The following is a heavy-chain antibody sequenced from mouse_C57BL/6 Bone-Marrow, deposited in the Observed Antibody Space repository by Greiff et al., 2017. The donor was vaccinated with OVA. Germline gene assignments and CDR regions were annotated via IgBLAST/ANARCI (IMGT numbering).Heavy chain of an antibody. CDR3: AGDDGRPRWFDY. V-gene: IGHV5-6*01. J-gene: IGHJ3*01. CDR2: IRPGGSYT. CDR1: GYTFSSYG. Sequence: EVQLVESGGDLVKPGGSLKLSCAASGYTFSSYGMYWVRQTPDKRLEWVATIRPGGSYTYYPDNVKGRFTLTRDNAKNTLYLQLSSLKSEDTAMYDCAGDDGRPRWFDYWGQGTRVTVSA. D-gene: IGHD2-3*01.